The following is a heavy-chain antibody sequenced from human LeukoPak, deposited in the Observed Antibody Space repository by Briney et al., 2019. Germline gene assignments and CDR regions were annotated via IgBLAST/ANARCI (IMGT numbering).Heavy chain of an antibody. CDR2: ISAYNGNT. V-gene: IGHV1-18*01. J-gene: IGHJ4*02. D-gene: IGHD3-9*01. CDR3: AVYRSGTTIFLPPDY. CDR1: GYTFTSYG. Sequence: ASVKVSCKASGYTFTSYGISWVRQAPGQGLEWMGWISAYNGNTNYAQKLQGRVTMTTDTSTSTAYMELRSLRSDDTAVYYCAVYRSGTTIFLPPDYWGQGALVTVSS.